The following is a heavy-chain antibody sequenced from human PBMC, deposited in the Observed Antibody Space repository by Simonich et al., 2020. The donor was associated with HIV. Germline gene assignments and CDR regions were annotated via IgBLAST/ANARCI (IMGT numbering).Heavy chain of an antibody. D-gene: IGHD3-22*01. Sequence: QVQLVQSGAEVKKPGSSVKVSCKVSGGTFSSHAITWVRQAPGQGLEWMGGILPIFGTANYAQKFQGRVTITADESTSTAYMELSSLRSEDTAVYYCARGHYYDSSGLMYFDYWGQGTLVTVSS. CDR2: ILPIFGTA. J-gene: IGHJ4*02. CDR3: ARGHYYDSSGLMYFDY. V-gene: IGHV1-69*13. CDR1: GGTFSSHA.